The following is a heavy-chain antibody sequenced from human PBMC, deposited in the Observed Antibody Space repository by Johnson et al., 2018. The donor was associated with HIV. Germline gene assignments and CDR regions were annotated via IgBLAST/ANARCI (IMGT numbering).Heavy chain of an antibody. V-gene: IGHV3-11*04. J-gene: IGHJ3*02. CDR2: ISSSGSTI. CDR3: ARDLSSITMIVVVRDDAFDI. CDR1: GFTFSDYY. Sequence: QVQLVESGGGLVKPGGSLRLSCAASGFTFSDYYMSWIRQAPGKGLEWVSYISSSGSTIYYADSVMGRFTISRDNATNSLYLQMNSLRAEDTAVYYCARDLSSITMIVVVRDDAFDIWGQGTMVTVSS. D-gene: IGHD3-22*01.